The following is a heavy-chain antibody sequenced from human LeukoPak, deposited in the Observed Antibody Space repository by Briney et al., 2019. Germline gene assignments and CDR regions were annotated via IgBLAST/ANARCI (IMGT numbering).Heavy chain of an antibody. CDR1: GYTFTGYY. Sequence: GASVKVSCKASGYTFTGYYMHWVRQAPGQGLEWMGWINPNSGGTNYAQKFQGWVTMTRDTSISTAYMDLSRLRSDDTAVYYCARVRVSTVFDHWGQGTLVTVSS. J-gene: IGHJ4*02. V-gene: IGHV1-2*04. CDR2: INPNSGGT. CDR3: ARVRVSTVFDH. D-gene: IGHD2-2*01.